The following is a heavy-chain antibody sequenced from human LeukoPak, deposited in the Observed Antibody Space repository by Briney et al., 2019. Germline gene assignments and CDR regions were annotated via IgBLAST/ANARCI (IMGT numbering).Heavy chain of an antibody. Sequence: GGSLRLSCAASGFTFSSYWMSWVRQAPGKGLECVANIKQDGNERYYVDSVKGRFTISRDNALNSLYLQMNSLRAEDTAVYYCARGGRYYFGYWGQGTPVTVSS. CDR1: GFTFSSYW. V-gene: IGHV3-7*01. J-gene: IGHJ4*02. CDR2: IKQDGNER. CDR3: ARGGRYYFGY.